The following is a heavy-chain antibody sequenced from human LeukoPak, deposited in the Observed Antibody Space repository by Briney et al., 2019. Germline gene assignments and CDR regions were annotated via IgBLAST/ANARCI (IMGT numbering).Heavy chain of an antibody. V-gene: IGHV3-23*01. J-gene: IGHJ4*02. D-gene: IGHD6-19*01. CDR3: AKSVKSSGWYRFFDY. Sequence: PGGSLRLSCAASGFTFSSYGMNWVRQAPGKGLEWVSAISGSGINTYYADSVKGRFTISRDNSKNTLYLQMNSLRAEDTAVYYCAKSVKSSGWYRFFDYWGQGTLVTVSS. CDR2: ISGSGINT. CDR1: GFTFSSYG.